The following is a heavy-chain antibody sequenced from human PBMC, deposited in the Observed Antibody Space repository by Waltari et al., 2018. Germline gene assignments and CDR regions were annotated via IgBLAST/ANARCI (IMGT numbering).Heavy chain of an antibody. D-gene: IGHD3-10*01. CDR2: IIPFLGTG. CDR1: GGTFRSYA. Sequence: QVQLVQSGAEVKKPGSSVKVSCKASGGTFRSYAISLVRQAPGQGLECMGGIIPFLGTGKYAQRFQGRVTITTDESTSTAYMELSSLRSEDTAVYYCAREQEGYYGSGSYTDWFDPWGQGTLVTVSS. V-gene: IGHV1-69*05. J-gene: IGHJ5*02. CDR3: AREQEGYYGSGSYTDWFDP.